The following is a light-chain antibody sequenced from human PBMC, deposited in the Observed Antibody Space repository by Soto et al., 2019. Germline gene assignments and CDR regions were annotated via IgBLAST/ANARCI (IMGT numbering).Light chain of an antibody. CDR1: ESFLYSSNNKNY. CDR3: QQYYSAPLT. V-gene: IGKV4-1*01. CDR2: WAS. Sequence: DIVMTQSPDSLAVSLGERATINCKSSESFLYSSNNKNYLAWYQQKPGQPPKLLIYWASTRESGVPDRFSGSGSGTDFTLTISSLQAEDVAVYYCQQYYSAPLTFGQGTKVDI. J-gene: IGKJ1*01.